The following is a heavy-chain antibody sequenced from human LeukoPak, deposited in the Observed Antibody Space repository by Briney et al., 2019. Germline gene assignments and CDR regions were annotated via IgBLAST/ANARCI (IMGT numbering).Heavy chain of an antibody. V-gene: IGHV1-24*01. Sequence: ASVKVSCTVSGYTLTELSMHWERQAPGRGLEWMGGFDPEDGETIYAQKFQGRVTMTEDTSTDTAYMELSSLRSEDTAVYYCATEILNYYGMDVWGQGTTVTVSS. CDR1: GYTLTELS. CDR2: FDPEDGET. CDR3: ATEILNYYGMDV. J-gene: IGHJ6*02.